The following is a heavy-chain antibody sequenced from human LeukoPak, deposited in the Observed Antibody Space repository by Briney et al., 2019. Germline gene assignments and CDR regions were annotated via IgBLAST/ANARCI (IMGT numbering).Heavy chain of an antibody. J-gene: IGHJ4*02. CDR2: INPNSGGT. CDR3: ARDRDYGSGIFDY. CDR1: GYTFTGYY. Sequence: ASVKVSCTASGYTFTGYYMHWVRQAPGQGLGWMGWINPNSGGTNYAQKVQGRVTMTRDTSISTAYMVLNRLRSDDTAVYYCARDRDYGSGIFDYWGQGTPVTVSS. V-gene: IGHV1-2*02. D-gene: IGHD3-10*01.